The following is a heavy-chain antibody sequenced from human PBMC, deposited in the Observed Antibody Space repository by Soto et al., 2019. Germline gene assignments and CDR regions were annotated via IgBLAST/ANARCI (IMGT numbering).Heavy chain of an antibody. CDR3: AKGTSMSSYYYGTEV. V-gene: IGHV3-23*01. CDR2: ISGSGGIT. D-gene: IGHD2-21*01. CDR1: GFTFSSYA. Sequence: WGSLRLSCAASGFTFSSYAMSWVRQAPGKGLEWVSAISGSGGITYYADSVKGRFTISRDNSKNTLYLQMNSLRAEDTAVYYCAKGTSMSSYYYGTEVWGKGNTVIVSS. J-gene: IGHJ6*04.